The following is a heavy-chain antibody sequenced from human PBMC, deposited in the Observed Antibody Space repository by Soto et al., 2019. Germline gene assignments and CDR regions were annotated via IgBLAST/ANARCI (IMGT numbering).Heavy chain of an antibody. J-gene: IGHJ4*02. V-gene: IGHV3-23*01. CDR3: AKDCVAAAGIPDY. Sequence: PGGSLRLSCAASGFTFSSYAMSWVRQAPGKGLEWVSAISGSGGSTYYADSVKGRFTISRDNAKNTLYLQMNSQRAEDTAVYYCAKDCVAAAGIPDYWGQGTMVTVSS. CDR1: GFTFSSYA. CDR2: ISGSGGST. D-gene: IGHD6-13*01.